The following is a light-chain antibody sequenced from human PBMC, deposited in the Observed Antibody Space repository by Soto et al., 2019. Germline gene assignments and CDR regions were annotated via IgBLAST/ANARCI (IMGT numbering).Light chain of an antibody. CDR1: QSVSSN. V-gene: IGKV3-15*01. CDR2: GAS. CDR3: QQYNKWPPYT. J-gene: IGKJ2*01. Sequence: EIVMTQSPATLSVSPGERATLSCRASQSVSSNLAGYQQKPGQAPRLLFYGASTRATGIPARFSGSGSGTEFTLTISSLQSEDFAVYYCQQYNKWPPYTFGQGTKLEIK.